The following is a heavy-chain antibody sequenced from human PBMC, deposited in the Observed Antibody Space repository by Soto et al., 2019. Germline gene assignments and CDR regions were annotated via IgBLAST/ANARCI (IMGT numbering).Heavy chain of an antibody. V-gene: IGHV3-74*01. CDR1: GFTFSSHW. CDR2: INRDGRST. D-gene: IGHD3-16*01. CDR3: ARSAGPYYDYIWGSSHCNWFDP. Sequence: PGGSLRLSCAASGFTFSSHWMHWVRQAPGKGVVWVSRINRDGRSTSYAAPVKGRFTISRDNAKNPLYRQMNSLRAEDTAVYYCARSAGPYYDYIWGSSHCNWFDPWGQGTLVTVSS. J-gene: IGHJ5*02.